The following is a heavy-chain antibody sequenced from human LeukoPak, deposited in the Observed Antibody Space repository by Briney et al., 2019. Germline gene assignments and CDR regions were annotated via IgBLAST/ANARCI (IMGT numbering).Heavy chain of an antibody. CDR3: ARHVNYNRCDY. V-gene: IGHV3-7*01. CDR1: GFTFSTYW. J-gene: IGHJ4*02. D-gene: IGHD5-24*01. CDR2: IKQDGSEK. Sequence: GGSLRLSCAASGFTFSTYWMSWVHQAPGKGLEWVANIKQDGSEKYYVDSAKGRFTISRDNAKNSVYLQMNSLGAEDTAVYYCARHVNYNRCDYWGQGTLVTVSS.